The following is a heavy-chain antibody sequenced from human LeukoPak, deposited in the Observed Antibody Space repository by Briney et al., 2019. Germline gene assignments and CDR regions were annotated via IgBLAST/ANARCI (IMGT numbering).Heavy chain of an antibody. CDR1: GDFINNYY. Sequence: SETLSLTCTVPGDFINNYYWSWIRQPPGKGLEWIGFIYYSGTTNYNPSLKSRVTISLDTSKSQFSLKLSSVTAADTAIYYCARQGYYDTSGHYYMDVWNKGTTVTVS. J-gene: IGHJ6*03. V-gene: IGHV4-59*08. CDR2: IYYSGTT. CDR3: ARQGYYDTSGHYYMDV. D-gene: IGHD3-22*01.